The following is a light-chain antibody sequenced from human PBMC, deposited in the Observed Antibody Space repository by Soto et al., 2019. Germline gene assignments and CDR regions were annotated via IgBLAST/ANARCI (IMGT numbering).Light chain of an antibody. CDR3: QHYGSLPYI. CDR1: RDISNH. CDR2: AAS. J-gene: IGKJ2*01. V-gene: IGKV1-33*01. Sequence: DIQMTQSPSSLSASVGDRVTITCQASRDISNHLNWYQHKPGEAPKLLIYAASNLETGVPSRFNGRGSGTDFTFTINTLQPEDIAIYYCQHYGSLPYIFGQGTTLEIK.